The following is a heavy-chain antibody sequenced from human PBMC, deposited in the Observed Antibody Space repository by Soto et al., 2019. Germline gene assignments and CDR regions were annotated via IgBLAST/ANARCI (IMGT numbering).Heavy chain of an antibody. J-gene: IGHJ4*02. CDR1: GGSISSSSYY. CDR3: ARLRGYCSGGSCYGHFDY. D-gene: IGHD2-15*01. CDR2: IYYSGST. Sequence: SDTLSLTCTVSGGSISSSSYYWGWIRQPPGKGLEWIGSIYYSGSTYYNPSLKSRVTISVDTSKGQFSLKLSSVTAADTAVYYCARLRGYCSGGSCYGHFDYWGQGTLVTVSS. V-gene: IGHV4-39*01.